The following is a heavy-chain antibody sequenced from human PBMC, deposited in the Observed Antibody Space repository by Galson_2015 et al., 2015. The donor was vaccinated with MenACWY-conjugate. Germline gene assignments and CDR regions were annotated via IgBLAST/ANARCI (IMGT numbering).Heavy chain of an antibody. J-gene: IGHJ5*02. Sequence: SLRLSCAASGFTFSDHYMDWVRQAPGKGLEWLGRTRNKGYTTKYAASVEGRFTISRDDSKNSLYLQMDSLKTEDTAVYYCARGLSGSGYCARGEGAWGQGTLVTVSS. V-gene: IGHV3-72*01. CDR2: TRNKGYTT. CDR1: GFTFSDHY. D-gene: IGHD3-9*01. CDR3: ARGLSGSGYCARGEGA.